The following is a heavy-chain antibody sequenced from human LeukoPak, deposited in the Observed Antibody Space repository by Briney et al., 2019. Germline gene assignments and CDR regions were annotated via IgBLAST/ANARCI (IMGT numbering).Heavy chain of an antibody. Sequence: GGSLRLSCATSGFIVSSNYMSWVRRAPGKGLEWVSVIYSGGTTYYADSVKGRFTISRDNSNNTLYLQMNSLRAEDTAVYYCARGPVTRFEIWGQGTMVTVSS. CDR3: ARGPVTRFEI. V-gene: IGHV3-53*01. CDR1: GFIVSSNY. J-gene: IGHJ3*02. CDR2: IYSGGTT. D-gene: IGHD4-17*01.